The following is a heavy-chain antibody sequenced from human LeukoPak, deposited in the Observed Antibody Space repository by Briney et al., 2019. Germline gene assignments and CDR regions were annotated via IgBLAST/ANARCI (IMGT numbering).Heavy chain of an antibody. J-gene: IGHJ3*02. CDR1: GFTFSSYE. D-gene: IGHD3-22*01. Sequence: SGGSLRLSCAASGFTFSSYEMNWVRQAPGKGLEWVSYISSSGSTIYYADSVKGRFTISRDNAKNSLYLQMNSLRAEDTAVYYCARSHYYDIRRGGAFDIWGQGTMVTVSS. V-gene: IGHV3-48*03. CDR3: ARSHYYDIRRGGAFDI. CDR2: ISSSGSTI.